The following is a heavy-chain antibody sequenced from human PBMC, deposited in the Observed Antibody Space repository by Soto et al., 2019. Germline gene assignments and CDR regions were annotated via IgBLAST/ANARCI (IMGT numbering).Heavy chain of an antibody. J-gene: IGHJ4*02. CDR2: INSDGSST. V-gene: IGHV3-74*01. CDR3: TSGPPMYCSNSSCYASPFDY. CDR1: GFTLSSYW. Sequence: PGGSLRLSCAASGFTLSSYWMHWVRQAPGKGLVWVSRINSDGSSTSYADSVKGRFTISRDNAKNTLYLQMNSLRAEDTAVYYCTSGPPMYCSNSSCYASPFDYWGQGT. D-gene: IGHD2-2*01.